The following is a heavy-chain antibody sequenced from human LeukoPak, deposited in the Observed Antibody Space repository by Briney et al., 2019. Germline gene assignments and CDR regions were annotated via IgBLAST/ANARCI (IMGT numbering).Heavy chain of an antibody. V-gene: IGHV4-59*08. J-gene: IGHJ5*02. Sequence: IXXYXXXWXXQPPGKGLEWIGYIYYSGSTNYNPSLKSRVTISVDTSKNQFSLKLSSVTAADTAVYYCARGRGAGIQLWLRGWFDPWGQGTLVTVSS. CDR2: IYYSGST. D-gene: IGHD5-18*01. CDR1: IXXYX. CDR3: ARGRGAGIQLWLRGWFDP.